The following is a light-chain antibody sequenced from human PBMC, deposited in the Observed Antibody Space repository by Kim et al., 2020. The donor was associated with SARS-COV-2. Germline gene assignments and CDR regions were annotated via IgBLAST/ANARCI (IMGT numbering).Light chain of an antibody. CDR2: RNN. CDR1: TSDIGSNY. J-gene: IGLJ3*02. Sequence: GQGVPISCSGSTSDIGSNYVYWYQQLPGTAPKPLIYRNNQRPSGVPDRFSVSKSGTSASLAISGLRSDDEADYYCATWDDSLNGPVFGGGTQLTVL. V-gene: IGLV1-47*01. CDR3: ATWDDSLNGPV.